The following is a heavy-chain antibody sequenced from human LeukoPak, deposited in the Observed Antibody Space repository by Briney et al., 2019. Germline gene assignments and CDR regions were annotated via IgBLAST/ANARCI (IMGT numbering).Heavy chain of an antibody. V-gene: IGHV3-48*01. J-gene: IGHJ4*02. CDR2: ISSSSSTI. Sequence: PGGSLRLSCAASGFTFSSYSMNWVRQAPGKGLEWVSYISSSSSTIYYADSVKGRFTISRDNAKNSLYLQMNSLRAEDTAVYYCARDDVRFGELPLDYWGQGTLVTVPS. D-gene: IGHD3-10*01. CDR1: GFTFSSYS. CDR3: ARDDVRFGELPLDY.